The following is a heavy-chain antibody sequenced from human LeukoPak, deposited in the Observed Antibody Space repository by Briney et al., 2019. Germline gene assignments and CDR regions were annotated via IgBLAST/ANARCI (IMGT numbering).Heavy chain of an antibody. CDR2: IYSDGNT. D-gene: IGHD6-6*01. CDR1: GFIVSINY. V-gene: IGHV3-53*01. J-gene: IGHJ5*02. CDR3: ARELLMGRYSSSPRGWFDP. Sequence: GGSLRLSCAASGFIVSINYMSWVRQAPGKGLEWVSVIYSDGNTDYADSVKGRFTISRDDSKNTLYLQMSGLRAEDTAVYYCARELLMGRYSSSPRGWFDPWGQGILVTVSS.